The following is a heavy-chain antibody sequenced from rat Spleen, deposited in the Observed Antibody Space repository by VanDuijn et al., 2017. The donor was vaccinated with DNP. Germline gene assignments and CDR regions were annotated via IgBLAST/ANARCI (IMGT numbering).Heavy chain of an antibody. Sequence: QVQLEESGPGLVQTSQTLSLTCTVSGFSVTTYNIHWVRQPPGKGLEWMGIIWTGGNTAFNSALQSRLIISRGTSKSQVFLKINSLQTEDTAIYYCTTYYHWGQGTLVTVSS. V-gene: IGHV2-30*01. D-gene: IGHD1-1*01. CDR1: GFSVTTYN. CDR2: IWTGGNT. J-gene: IGHJ3*01. CDR3: TTYYH.